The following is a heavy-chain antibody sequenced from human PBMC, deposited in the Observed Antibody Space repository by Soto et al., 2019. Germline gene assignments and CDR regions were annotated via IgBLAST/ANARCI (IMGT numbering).Heavy chain of an antibody. CDR1: DFTFKAAW. Sequence: EVQLVESGGGLVKPGGSLRLSCAASDFTFKAAWMNWVRQAPGKGLEWVGRIKSKSDGGTIDYAAPVKGRFSISRDDSENMLYLQLNSLKIEDTAVYYCATIGSVRGANLVPFDYWGQGALVTVSS. D-gene: IGHD3-10*01. CDR2: IKSKSDGGTI. V-gene: IGHV3-15*07. CDR3: ATIGSVRGANLVPFDY. J-gene: IGHJ4*02.